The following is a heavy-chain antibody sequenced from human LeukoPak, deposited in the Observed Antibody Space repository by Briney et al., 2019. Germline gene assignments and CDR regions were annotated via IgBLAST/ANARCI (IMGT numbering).Heavy chain of an antibody. CDR3: ASEEGYSYGSFDY. V-gene: IGHV1-69*06. CDR2: IIPIFGTA. Sequence: ASVKVSCKASGGTFSSYAISWVRQAPGQGLEWMGGIIPIFGTANYAPKFQGRVTITADKSTSTAYMELSSLRSEDTAVYYCASEEGYSYGSFDYWGQGTLVTVSS. CDR1: GGTFSSYA. D-gene: IGHD5-18*01. J-gene: IGHJ4*02.